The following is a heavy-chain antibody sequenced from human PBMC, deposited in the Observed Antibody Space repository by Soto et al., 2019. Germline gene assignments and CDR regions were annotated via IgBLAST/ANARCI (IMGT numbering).Heavy chain of an antibody. CDR2: ISGSGGST. V-gene: IGHV3-23*01. J-gene: IGHJ6*02. CDR3: AKDSSSYYYYGMDV. CDR1: GFTFSSYA. D-gene: IGHD6-13*01. Sequence: EVQLLESGGGLVQPGGSLRLSCAASGFTFSSYAMSWVRRAPGKGLEWVSAISGSGGSTYYADSVKGRFTISRDNSKNTLYLQMNSLRAEDTAVYYCAKDSSSYYYYGMDVWGQGTTVTVSS.